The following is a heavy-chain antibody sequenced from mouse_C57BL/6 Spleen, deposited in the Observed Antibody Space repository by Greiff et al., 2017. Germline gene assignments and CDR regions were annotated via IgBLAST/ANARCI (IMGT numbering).Heavy chain of an antibody. CDR2: ISHGGSYT. V-gene: IGHV5-4*01. J-gene: IGHJ3*01. CDR1: GFTFSSYA. Sequence: EVHLVESGGGLVKPGGSLKLSCAASGFTFSSYAMSWVRQTPGKRLEWVATISHGGSYTYYPDNVKGRFTISRDNAKNTPYLQVSHLKSEDTAMYYCARGDCSFAGGGQGTLVTVSA. CDR3: ARGDCSFAG.